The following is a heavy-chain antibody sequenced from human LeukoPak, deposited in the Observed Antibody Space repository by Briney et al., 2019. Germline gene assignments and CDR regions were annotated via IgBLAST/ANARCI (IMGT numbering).Heavy chain of an antibody. Sequence: GSLRLSCAASGFNFDRYTMHWVRHTAGRGLEWVSFINRNGGHTWYADSLKGRLTISGDNRQDTLYLQMNSLTTEDTAIYYCVKEKDCGRECYFFDSWGQGALVTVSS. V-gene: IGHV3-43*01. CDR1: GFNFDRYT. D-gene: IGHD2-21*01. CDR2: INRNGGHT. CDR3: VKEKDCGRECYFFDS. J-gene: IGHJ4*02.